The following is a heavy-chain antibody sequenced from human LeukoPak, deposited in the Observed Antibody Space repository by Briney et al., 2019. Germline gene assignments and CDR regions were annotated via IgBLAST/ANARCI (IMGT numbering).Heavy chain of an antibody. CDR3: ARIVGASPYYYYYMDV. J-gene: IGHJ6*03. CDR1: GGSISSYY. Sequence: PSETLSLTCTVSGGSISSYYWSWIRQPPGKGLEWIGYIYYSGSTNYNPSLKSRVTISVDTSKNQFSLKLSSVTAADTAVYYCARIVGASPYYYYYMDVWGKGTTVTVSS. CDR2: IYYSGST. V-gene: IGHV4-59*12. D-gene: IGHD1-26*01.